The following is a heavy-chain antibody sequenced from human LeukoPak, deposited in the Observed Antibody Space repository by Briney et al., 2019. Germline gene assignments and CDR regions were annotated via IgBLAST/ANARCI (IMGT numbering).Heavy chain of an antibody. CDR1: GFTVSSNY. J-gene: IGHJ3*02. V-gene: IGHV3-66*01. CDR3: ARFPLRYFDSNAFDI. Sequence: GGSLRLSCAASGFTVSSNYMSWVRQAPRKGLAWVSVIYSGGSTYYADSVKGRFTISRDNSKNTLYLQMNSLRAEDTAVYYCARFPLRYFDSNAFDIWGQGTMVTVSS. CDR2: IYSGGST. D-gene: IGHD3-9*01.